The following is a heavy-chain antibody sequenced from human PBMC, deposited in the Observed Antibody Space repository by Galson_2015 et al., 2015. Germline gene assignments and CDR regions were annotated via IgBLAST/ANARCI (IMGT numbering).Heavy chain of an antibody. D-gene: IGHD6-6*01. Sequence: SLRLSCAASGFTFSSYSMNWVRQAPGKGLEWVSYISSSSSTIYYADSVKGRFTISRDNAKNSLYLQMNSLRDEDTAVYYCARTGDYSSSFLYYYYYMDVWGKGTTVTVSS. CDR3: ARTGDYSSSFLYYYYYMDV. CDR2: ISSSSSTI. CDR1: GFTFSSYS. J-gene: IGHJ6*03. V-gene: IGHV3-48*02.